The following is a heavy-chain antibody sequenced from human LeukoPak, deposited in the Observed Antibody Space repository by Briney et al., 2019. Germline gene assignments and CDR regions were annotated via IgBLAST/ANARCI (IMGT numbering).Heavy chain of an antibody. Sequence: SETLSLTCTVSGGAISSYYWSWIRQPPGQGLEWIGYIYYSGSTNYNPSLKSRVTISVDTSKNQFSLKLSSVTAADTAVYYCARDHYYDSSGPNYYMDVWGKGTTVTVSS. V-gene: IGHV4-59*01. CDR1: GGAISSYY. J-gene: IGHJ6*03. CDR3: ARDHYYDSSGPNYYMDV. D-gene: IGHD3-22*01. CDR2: IYYSGST.